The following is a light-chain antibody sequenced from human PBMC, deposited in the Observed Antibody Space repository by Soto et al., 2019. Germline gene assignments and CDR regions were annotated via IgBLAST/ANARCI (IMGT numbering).Light chain of an antibody. V-gene: IGLV2-14*03. CDR1: RSDIGAYNF. J-gene: IGLJ2*01. Sequence: QSALTQPASVSGSPGQSITISCTGTRSDIGAYNFVSWYQQHPGEVPKLILYDVNVRPSGVSNRFSGSKSGNTASLTISGLQAEDEADYYCTSWTTSTTMIFGGGTKLTV. CDR3: TSWTTSTTMI. CDR2: DVN.